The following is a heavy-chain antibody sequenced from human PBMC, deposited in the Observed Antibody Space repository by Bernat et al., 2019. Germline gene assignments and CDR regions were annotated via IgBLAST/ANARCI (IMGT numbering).Heavy chain of an antibody. CDR2: INSDGSQG. V-gene: IGHV3-7*03. Sequence: EVQLVESGGGLVQPGGSLRLSCAGAGIRISTFWINWVRQAPGRGLEWVANINSDGSQGQYVESMKGRLTIYRDNAKDSVYRQINSQRAEDTALYYCATLPLDDSPRDYWGQGTLVTVS. J-gene: IGHJ4*02. CDR3: ATLPLDDSPRDY. D-gene: IGHD3/OR15-3a*01. CDR1: GIRISTFW.